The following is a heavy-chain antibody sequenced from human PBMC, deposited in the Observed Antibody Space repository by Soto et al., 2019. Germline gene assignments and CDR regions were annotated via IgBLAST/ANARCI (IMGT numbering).Heavy chain of an antibody. CDR3: WRHDKTALPPLDS. CDR2: TIPAFGTA. D-gene: IGHD1-1*01. V-gene: IGHV1-69*06. J-gene: IGHJ4*02. CDR1: GAGDTFSNYG. Sequence: QVHLVQSGAEVKSPGSAVKVSCQVSGAGDTFSNYGLNWVRQAPGQGLEWMGGTIPAFGTANYAEKFQGRVTITADTSTTTAYMELSSLRSDDTAVYCCWRHDKTALPPLDSWGQGTLVSVSS.